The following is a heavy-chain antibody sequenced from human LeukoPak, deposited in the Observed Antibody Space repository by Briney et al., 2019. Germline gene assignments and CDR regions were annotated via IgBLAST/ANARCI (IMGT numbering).Heavy chain of an antibody. CDR2: IYPGDSDT. CDR1: GYSFTSYW. V-gene: IGHV5-51*01. J-gene: IGHJ4*02. Sequence: GESLKISCKGSGYSFTSYWIGWVRQTPGKGLEWMGIIYPGDSDTRYSPSFQGQVTISADKSISTAYLQWSSLKASDTAMYYCARAPVGCSGGSCYSAYFDYWGQGTLVTVSS. CDR3: ARAPVGCSGGSCYSAYFDY. D-gene: IGHD2-15*01.